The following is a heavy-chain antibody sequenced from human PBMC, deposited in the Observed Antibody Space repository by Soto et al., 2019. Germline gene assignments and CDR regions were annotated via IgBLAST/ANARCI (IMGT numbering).Heavy chain of an antibody. CDR1: GFTFSSYA. V-gene: IGHV3-23*01. J-gene: IGHJ6*03. D-gene: IGHD2-15*01. CDR2: ISGSGGTT. CDR3: AKGSSHYYYYYMDV. Sequence: GGSLRLSCVVSGFTFSSYAMNWVRQAPGKGLEWVSAISGSGGTTYYADSVKGRFTISRDNSKNTLYLQMNSLRAEDMAVYSCAKGSSHYYYYYMDVWGKGTTVTVSS.